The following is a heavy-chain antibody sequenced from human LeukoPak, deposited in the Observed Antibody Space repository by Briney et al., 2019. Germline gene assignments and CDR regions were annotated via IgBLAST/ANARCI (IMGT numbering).Heavy chain of an antibody. CDR1: GFTFSNAW. CDR2: IKSKTDGGTT. Sequence: GGSLRLSCAASGFTFSNAWMSWVRQAPGKGLEWVGRIKSKTDGGTTDYAAPVKGRFTISRDDSKNTLYLQMNSLKTEDTAVYYCTTDGAGYDFWSGYAFDIWGQGTMVTVSS. J-gene: IGHJ3*02. D-gene: IGHD3-3*01. CDR3: TTDGAGYDFWSGYAFDI. V-gene: IGHV3-15*01.